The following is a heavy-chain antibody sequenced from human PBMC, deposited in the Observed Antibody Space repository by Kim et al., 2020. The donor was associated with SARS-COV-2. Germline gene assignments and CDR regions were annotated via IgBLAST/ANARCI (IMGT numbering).Heavy chain of an antibody. D-gene: IGHD3-10*01. J-gene: IGHJ6*02. Sequence: SETLSLTCTVSGYSISSGYYWGWIRQPPGKGLDWIGSIYHSGSTYYNPSLKSRVTISVDTSKNQFSLKLSSVTAADTAVYYCARAGNTTVRGNIVGAMDVWGQGTTVTVSS. CDR2: IYHSGST. CDR1: GYSISSGYY. V-gene: IGHV4-38-2*02. CDR3: ARAGNTTVRGNIVGAMDV.